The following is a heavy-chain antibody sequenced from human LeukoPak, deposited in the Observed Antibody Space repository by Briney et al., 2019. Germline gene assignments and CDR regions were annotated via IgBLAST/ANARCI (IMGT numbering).Heavy chain of an antibody. CDR3: ARDRRIAAASYYYGMDV. V-gene: IGHV1-69*04. J-gene: IGHJ6*02. CDR2: IIPIFGIA. Sequence: LVKVSCKASGGTFSSYAISWVRQAPGQGLEWKGRIIPIFGIANYAQKFQGRVTITADKSTSTAYMELSSLRSEDTAVYYCARDRRIAAASYYYGMDVWGQGTTVTVSS. CDR1: GGTFSSYA. D-gene: IGHD6-13*01.